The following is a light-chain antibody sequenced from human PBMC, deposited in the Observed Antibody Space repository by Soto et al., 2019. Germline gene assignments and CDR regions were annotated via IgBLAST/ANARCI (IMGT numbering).Light chain of an antibody. CDR3: QQYNNWPRT. Sequence: EIVFTQSPCTLSLSPGERAPLSCRASQSVSYYLAWYQQKPGQAPRLLIYGTSSRATGIPARFSGSGSGTEFTLTISSLQSEDFAVYFCQQYNNWPRTFGQGTKV. J-gene: IGKJ1*01. CDR1: QSVSYY. CDR2: GTS. V-gene: IGKV3D-15*01.